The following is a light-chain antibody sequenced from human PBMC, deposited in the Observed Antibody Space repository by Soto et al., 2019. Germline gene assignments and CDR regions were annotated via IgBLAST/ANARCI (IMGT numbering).Light chain of an antibody. Sequence: EIVLTQSPGTLSLSPGERATLSCRASQSVTSNYLAWYQQKPGQAPRILIFAASSRATGIPDKFSGSGSATDFTLTISRLEPDDFEVYYCQHYGSPYWKFGKGTKVDI. J-gene: IGKJ1*01. V-gene: IGKV3-20*01. CDR1: QSVTSNY. CDR2: AAS. CDR3: QHYGSPYWK.